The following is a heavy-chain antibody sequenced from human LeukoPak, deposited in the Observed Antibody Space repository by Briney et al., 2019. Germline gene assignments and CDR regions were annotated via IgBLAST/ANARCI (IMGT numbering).Heavy chain of an antibody. CDR1: GFTFSSYW. CDR3: AKSESVITTPFDY. J-gene: IGHJ4*02. D-gene: IGHD3-22*01. Sequence: PGGSLRLSCAASGFTFSSYWMSWVRQAPGKGLEWVANIKQDGSEKYYVDSVKGRFTISRDNAKNSLYLQMNSLRAEDMALYYCAKSESVITTPFDYWGQGTLVTVSS. V-gene: IGHV3-7*03. CDR2: IKQDGSEK.